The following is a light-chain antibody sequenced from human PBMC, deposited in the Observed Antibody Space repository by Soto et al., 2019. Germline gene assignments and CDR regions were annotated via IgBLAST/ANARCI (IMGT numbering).Light chain of an antibody. CDR2: EAS. J-gene: IGKJ2*01. V-gene: IGKV1-5*02. CDR3: QQSYRTPHT. Sequence: DIQMTQSPSTLSASLGDRVTIICRASRSVDKWLAWYQQKSGKAPKLLIYEASHLQSGVPSRFGGSGSGTEFTLTISSLQPEDFATYYCQQSYRTPHTFGQGTKLETK. CDR1: RSVDKW.